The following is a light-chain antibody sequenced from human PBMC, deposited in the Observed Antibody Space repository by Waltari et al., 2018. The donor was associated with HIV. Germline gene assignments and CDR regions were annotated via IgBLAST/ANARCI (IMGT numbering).Light chain of an antibody. CDR1: SSDVGGHKH. CDR2: EVS. Sequence: QSALTQPPSASGSPGQSVTISCTGTSSDVGGHKHVSWYQQQPGKAPKLIIYEVSKRPSGVPDRFSGSKSGNTASLTVSGLQADDEADFYCSSYAGSTVIFGGGTKLTVL. V-gene: IGLV2-8*01. CDR3: SSYAGSTVI. J-gene: IGLJ2*01.